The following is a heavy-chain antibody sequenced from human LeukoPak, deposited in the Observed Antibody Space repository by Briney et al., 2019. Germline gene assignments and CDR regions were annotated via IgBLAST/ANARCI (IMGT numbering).Heavy chain of an antibody. CDR2: IDYDSSHI. CDR3: ARDPLRYLRVGHYDY. Sequence: PGESLRLSCAASGFTFSTSAMNWVRRVPGKGLVWVSSIDYDSSHIYYAASVRVRFTISRDNARNSVYLQMNSPRVEDTAVYYCARDPLRYLRVGHYDYWGQGTLVAVSS. D-gene: IGHD3-9*01. V-gene: IGHV3-21*01. CDR1: GFTFSTSA. J-gene: IGHJ4*02.